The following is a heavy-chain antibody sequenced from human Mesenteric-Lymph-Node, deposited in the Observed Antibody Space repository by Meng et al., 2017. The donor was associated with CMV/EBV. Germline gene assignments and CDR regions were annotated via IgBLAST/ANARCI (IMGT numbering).Heavy chain of an antibody. V-gene: IGHV3-33*03. CDR1: GFTFSSYG. J-gene: IGHJ4*02. CDR2: ISYDGSNK. CDR3: ARGDLSY. Sequence: GESLKISCAASGFTFSSYGMHWVRQAPGKGLEWVAFISYDGSNKYYADSVKGRFSISRDNAKNSLYLQMNSLRAEDTAVYYCARGDLSYWGQGTLVTVSS. D-gene: IGHD3-16*01.